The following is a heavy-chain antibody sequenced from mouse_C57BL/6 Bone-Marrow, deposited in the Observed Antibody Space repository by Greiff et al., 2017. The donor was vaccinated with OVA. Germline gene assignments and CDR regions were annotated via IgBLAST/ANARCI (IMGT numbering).Heavy chain of an antibody. CDR1: GFTFSSYA. CDR2: ISDGGSYT. Sequence: EVMLVESGGGLVKPGGSLKLSCAASGFTFSSYAMSWVRQTPEKRLEWVATISDGGSYTYYPDNVKGRFTISRDNAKNNLYLQMSHLKSEDTAMYYCARGAYGSGDCGYWGQGTTLTVSS. V-gene: IGHV5-4*03. J-gene: IGHJ2*01. CDR3: ARGAYGSGDCGY. D-gene: IGHD1-1*01.